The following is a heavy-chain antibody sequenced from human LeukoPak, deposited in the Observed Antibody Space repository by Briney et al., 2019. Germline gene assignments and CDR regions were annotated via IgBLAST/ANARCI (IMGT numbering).Heavy chain of an antibody. J-gene: IGHJ4*02. CDR2: INPGGSNR. CDR3: ATSLSSGWGPVDDY. V-gene: IGHV3-48*03. CDR1: GITFSSYE. D-gene: IGHD6-19*01. Sequence: PGGSLRLSCAASGITFSSYEMNWVRQAPGKGLEWVSYINPGGSNRFYTGSVKGRFTISRDDAKKSVYLQMNSLRAEDTAVYYCATSLSSGWGPVDDYWGQGIMVTVSS.